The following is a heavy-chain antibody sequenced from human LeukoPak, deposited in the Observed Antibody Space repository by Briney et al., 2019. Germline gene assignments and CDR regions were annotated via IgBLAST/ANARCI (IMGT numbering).Heavy chain of an antibody. V-gene: IGHV4-39*01. CDR1: GGSISSSSYY. J-gene: IGHJ1*01. Sequence: SETLSLTCTVSGGSISSSSYYWGWIRQPPGKGLEWIGSIYYSGNTYYSPSLKSRVTISVDTSKNQFSLKLSSVTAADTAVYYCARQSKGIIVITDFQHWGQGTLVTVSS. CDR3: ARQSKGIIVITDFQH. CDR2: IYYSGNT. D-gene: IGHD3-22*01.